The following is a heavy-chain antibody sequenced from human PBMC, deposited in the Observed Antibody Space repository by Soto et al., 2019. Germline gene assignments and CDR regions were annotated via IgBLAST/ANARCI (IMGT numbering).Heavy chain of an antibody. V-gene: IGHV4-31*03. CDR2: IYYSGTT. CDR1: GGSIDSDGSY. Sequence: QVQLQESGPGLVKPSQTLSLTCTVSGGSIDSDGSYWSWIRQSPGEGLEWLGYIYYSGTTYYNPSLKSRVSTSLDTSNTQFSLKLSSVTAADTAIYYCASGHCFGSSCSYLELWGRGTLVTVSS. D-gene: IGHD2-15*01. J-gene: IGHJ2*01. CDR3: ASGHCFGSSCSYLEL.